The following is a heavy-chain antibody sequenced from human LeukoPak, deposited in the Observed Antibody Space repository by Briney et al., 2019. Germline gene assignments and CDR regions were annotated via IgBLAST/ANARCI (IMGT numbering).Heavy chain of an antibody. D-gene: IGHD3-10*01. Sequence: SVKVSCKASGGTFSSYAISWVRQAPGQGLEWMGRIIPILGIANYAQKFQGRVTITADKSTSTAYMELSSLRSEDTAMYYCARDSYYGSGAYWGQGTLVTVSS. J-gene: IGHJ4*02. CDR2: IIPILGIA. V-gene: IGHV1-69*04. CDR3: ARDSYYGSGAY. CDR1: GGTFSSYA.